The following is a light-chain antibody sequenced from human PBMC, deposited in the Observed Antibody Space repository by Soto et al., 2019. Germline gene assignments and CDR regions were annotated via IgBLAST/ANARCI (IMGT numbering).Light chain of an antibody. CDR1: QSVGTY. J-gene: IGKJ4*01. V-gene: IGKV3-11*01. Sequence: EIVLTQSPATLSLSPGERASLSCRASQSVGTYLAWYQQKPGQAPRLLIYDASSRAVGVAPRFRGSGSGTDFTLTIAYVEPEDVAVYYCQQRSTWPLTFGGGTRVEF. CDR2: DAS. CDR3: QQRSTWPLT.